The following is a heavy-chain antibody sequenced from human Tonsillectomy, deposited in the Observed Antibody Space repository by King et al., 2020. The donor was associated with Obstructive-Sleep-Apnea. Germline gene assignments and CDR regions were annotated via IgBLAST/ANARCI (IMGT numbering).Heavy chain of an antibody. CDR1: GCTFSSYA. Sequence: VQLVESGGGVVQPGRSLRLSCAASGCTFSSYAMHWVRQAPGKGLEWVAVISYDGSNKYYADSLKGRLTISRDNSKNTLYLQMNSLRAEDTAVYYCARAMWLRFGGHYYYGMDVWGQGTTVTVSS. J-gene: IGHJ6*02. CDR3: ARAMWLRFGGHYYYGMDV. D-gene: IGHD5-12*01. V-gene: IGHV3-30*04. CDR2: ISYDGSNK.